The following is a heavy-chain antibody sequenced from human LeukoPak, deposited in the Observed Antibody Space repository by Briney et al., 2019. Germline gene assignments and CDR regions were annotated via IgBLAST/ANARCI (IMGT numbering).Heavy chain of an antibody. CDR1: GYTFTGYY. V-gene: IGHV1-2*02. D-gene: IGHD3-10*01. CDR3: ATGIEKLLWFGELLYLDY. J-gene: IGHJ4*02. CDR2: INPNSGGT. Sequence: ASVRVPCKASGYTFTGYYMHWVRQAPGQGLEWMGWINPNSGGTNYAQKFQGRVTMTRDTSISTAYMELSRLRSDDTAVYYCATGIEKLLWFGELLYLDYWGQGTLVTVSS.